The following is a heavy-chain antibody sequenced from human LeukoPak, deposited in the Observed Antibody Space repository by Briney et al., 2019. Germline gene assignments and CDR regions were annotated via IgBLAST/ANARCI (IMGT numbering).Heavy chain of an antibody. Sequence: PSETLSLTCAVYGGSFSGYYWSWIRQPPGKGLEWIGEINHSGSTNYNPSLKSRVTISVDTPKNQFSLKLSSVTAADTAVYYCARGRGSSSFYYYYGMDVWGQGTTVTVSS. J-gene: IGHJ6*02. CDR2: INHSGST. V-gene: IGHV4-34*01. D-gene: IGHD6-6*01. CDR1: GGSFSGYY. CDR3: ARGRGSSSFYYYYGMDV.